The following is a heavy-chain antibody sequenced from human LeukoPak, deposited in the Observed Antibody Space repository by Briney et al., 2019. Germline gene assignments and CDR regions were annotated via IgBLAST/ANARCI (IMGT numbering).Heavy chain of an antibody. V-gene: IGHV3-13*01. CDR3: ALGKNFGSHYFDF. Sequence: TGGSLRLSCAASGFTFRSYDMHWVRQATGKGLEWVSGIGTAGEIYYPGSVKGRFTISRENAKNSLYLQMNSLRAGDTAVYYCALGKNFGSHYFDFWGQGALVTVSS. CDR1: GFTFRSYD. CDR2: IGTAGEI. D-gene: IGHD3-3*01. J-gene: IGHJ4*02.